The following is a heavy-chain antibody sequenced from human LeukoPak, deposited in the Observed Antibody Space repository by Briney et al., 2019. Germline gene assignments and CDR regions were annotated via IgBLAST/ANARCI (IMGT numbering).Heavy chain of an antibody. CDR3: ARLSGTTGFGYYYCMDV. J-gene: IGHJ6*02. CDR1: GFTFRDYY. CDR2: FSSSGSTI. Sequence: GGSLRLSCSASGFTFRDYYMSWSRQAPGKGLEGVSCFSSSGSTIYYANSLKGRFTISRDNAKNSLYLQMNSLRAEDTAVYYCARLSGTTGFGYYYCMDVWGQGTTVTVSS. V-gene: IGHV3-11*01. D-gene: IGHD1-14*01.